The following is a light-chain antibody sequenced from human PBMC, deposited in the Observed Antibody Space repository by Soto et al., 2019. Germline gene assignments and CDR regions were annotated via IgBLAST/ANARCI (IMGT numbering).Light chain of an antibody. J-gene: IGKJ2*01. V-gene: IGKV3-20*01. CDR1: QSVSSSY. CDR3: QQDGSSAYT. Sequence: DIVLAQSPGTLTLSPGERATLSCRASQSVSSSYLAWYQQKPGQDPRLLIYGASSRATSIPDRFSGSGSGTDFTLTISRMEPEDFEVYYCQQDGSSAYTFGEGTKLETK. CDR2: GAS.